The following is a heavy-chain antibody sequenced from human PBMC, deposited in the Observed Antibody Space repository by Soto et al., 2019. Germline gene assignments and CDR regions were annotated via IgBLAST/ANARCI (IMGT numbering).Heavy chain of an antibody. CDR2: ISWNSGSV. CDR3: AKDSSSMVVSGTGAFDY. V-gene: IGHV3-9*01. Sequence: EVQLVESGGGLVQPGWSLRLSCAASGVTFADFVMHWVRQAPGKGLEWVSGISWNSGSVGYADSVKGRFTISRDNAKNSLYLQMNSLRPEDTALYYCAKDSSSMVVSGTGAFDYWGQGTLVTVSS. D-gene: IGHD2-21*02. J-gene: IGHJ4*02. CDR1: GVTFADFV.